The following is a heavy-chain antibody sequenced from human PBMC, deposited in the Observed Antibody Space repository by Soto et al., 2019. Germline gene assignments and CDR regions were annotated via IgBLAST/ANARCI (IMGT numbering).Heavy chain of an antibody. D-gene: IGHD6-13*01. J-gene: IGHJ4*02. CDR1: GFTFSSYS. Sequence: GSLRLSCAASGFTFSSYSMNWVRQAPGKGLEWVSYISSSSSTIYYADSVKGRFTISRDNAKNSLYLQMNSLRAEDTAAYYCARVEQQLVPENYFDYWGQGTLVTVSS. CDR3: ARVEQQLVPENYFDY. CDR2: ISSSSSTI. V-gene: IGHV3-48*01.